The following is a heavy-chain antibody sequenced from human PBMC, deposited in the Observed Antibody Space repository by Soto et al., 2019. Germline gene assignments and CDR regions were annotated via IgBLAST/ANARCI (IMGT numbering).Heavy chain of an antibody. V-gene: IGHV1-46*01. CDR3: ARGRPSDYWFDP. CDR1: GYPFTSYY. Sequence: GSVKVCCKASGYPFTSYYMHLVRRAPGQGLEWMGIINPSGGSTSYAQKFQGRVTMTRDTSTSTVYMELSSLRSEDTAVHYCARGRPSDYWFDPWGRGTLVTVSS. CDR2: INPSGGST. J-gene: IGHJ5*02.